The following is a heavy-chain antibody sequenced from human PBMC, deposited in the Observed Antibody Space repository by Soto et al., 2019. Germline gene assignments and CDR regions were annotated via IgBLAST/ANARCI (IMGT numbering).Heavy chain of an antibody. CDR2: IIPIFGTA. CDR3: AKDMSGTTAFDY. D-gene: IGHD1-26*01. V-gene: IGHV1-69*13. J-gene: IGHJ4*02. Sequence: SVKVSCKASGGTFSSYAISWVRQAPGQGLEWMGGIIPIFGTANYAQKFQGRVTITADESTSTAYMEMSSLRSEDTAVYYCAKDMSGTTAFDYWGQGTLVTVSS. CDR1: GGTFSSYA.